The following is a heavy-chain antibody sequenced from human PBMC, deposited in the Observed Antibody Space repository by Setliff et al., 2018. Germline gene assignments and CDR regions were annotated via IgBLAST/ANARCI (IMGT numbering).Heavy chain of an antibody. CDR2: INHTGTT. CDR3: ARGRNVAARLLDS. Sequence: PSETLSLTCAVSGVSINSLTWWSWVRQTPGKGLEWVGEINHTGTTKYNPSLQSRVTISIDTSKDQFSLTVTSVTAADTAMYYCARGRNVAARLLDSWGQGTLVTVSS. CDR1: GVSINSLTW. V-gene: IGHV4-4*02. J-gene: IGHJ4*02. D-gene: IGHD6-6*01.